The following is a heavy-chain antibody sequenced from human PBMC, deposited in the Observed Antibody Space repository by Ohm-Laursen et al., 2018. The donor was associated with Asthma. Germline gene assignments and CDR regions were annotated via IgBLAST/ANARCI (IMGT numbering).Heavy chain of an antibody. V-gene: IGHV1-69*05. CDR3: ARWGGYCSDSTCYSGWFDP. D-gene: IGHD2-15*01. CDR1: GGTFSSYA. CDR2: IIPIFGTA. Sequence: ASVKVSCKASGGTFSSYAISWVRQAPGQGLEWMGGIIPIFGTANYAQNLQGRVTITTDTSTSTAYMELRSLRSDDTAVYFCARWGGYCSDSTCYSGWFDPWGQGTLVTVSS. J-gene: IGHJ5*02.